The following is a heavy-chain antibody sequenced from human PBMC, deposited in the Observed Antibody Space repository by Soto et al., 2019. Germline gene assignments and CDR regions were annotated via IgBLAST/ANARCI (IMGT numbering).Heavy chain of an antibody. J-gene: IGHJ5*02. CDR3: ARERSAAGAGWFDP. Sequence: QVQLVQSGAEVKKPGASVKVSCKASGYTFTSYDINWVRQATGQGLVWMGWMNPNSGNTDYAQKCQGRVTMTRNTSISTAYMERSSLRSEGTAVYYCARERSAAGAGWFDPWGQGTLVTVSS. CDR2: MNPNSGNT. CDR1: GYTFTSYD. V-gene: IGHV1-8*01. D-gene: IGHD6-13*01.